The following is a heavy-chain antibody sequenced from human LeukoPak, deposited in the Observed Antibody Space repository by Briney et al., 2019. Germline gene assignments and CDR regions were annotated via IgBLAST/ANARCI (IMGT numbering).Heavy chain of an antibody. J-gene: IGHJ4*02. CDR3: TTIKQLPGVYFDY. CDR2: IKSKRGGGTA. D-gene: IGHD1-1*01. CDR1: GFTFTDAW. V-gene: IGHV3-15*01. Sequence: GGSLRLSCGASGFTFTDAWMSWVRQAPGKGLEWVGRIKSKRGGGTADYAAPVKGRFTISRDDSKNTVYLQMNSLKTEDTAVYYCTTIKQLPGVYFDYWGQGTLVTVSS.